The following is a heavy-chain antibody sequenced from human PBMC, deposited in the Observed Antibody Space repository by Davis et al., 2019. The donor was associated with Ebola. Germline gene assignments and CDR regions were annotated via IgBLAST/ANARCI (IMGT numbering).Heavy chain of an antibody. CDR1: GFTFSSYG. V-gene: IGHV3-30*03. D-gene: IGHD6-19*01. CDR3: AREEGDSSGWIDY. CDR2: ISYDGSNK. J-gene: IGHJ4*02. Sequence: PGGSLRLSCAASGFTFSSYGMHWVRQAPGKGLEWVAVISYDGSNKYYADSVKGRFTISRDNSKNTLYLQMNSLRAEDTAVYYCAREEGDSSGWIDYWGQGTLVTVSS.